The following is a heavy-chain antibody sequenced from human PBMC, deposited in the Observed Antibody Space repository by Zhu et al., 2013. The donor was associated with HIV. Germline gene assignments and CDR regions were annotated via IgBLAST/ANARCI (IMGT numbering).Heavy chain of an antibody. CDR1: GYSFTTYG. Sequence: QVQLVQSGAEVKKPGASVMVSCKASGYSFTTYGISWVRQAPGQGLEWMGWITAYNGDTNYAQKFQDRVTMTTDTSTSTGYMEMRSLRSDDTAVYYCARWYHDILTGYQNYYNYGMDVWGQGTTVTVSS. J-gene: IGHJ6*02. CDR3: ARWYHDILTGYQNYYNYGMDV. CDR2: ITAYNGDT. V-gene: IGHV1-18*01. D-gene: IGHD3-9*01.